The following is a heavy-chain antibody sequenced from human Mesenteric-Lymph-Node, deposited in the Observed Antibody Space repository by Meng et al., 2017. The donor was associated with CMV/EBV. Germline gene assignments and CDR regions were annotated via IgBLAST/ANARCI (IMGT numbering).Heavy chain of an antibody. J-gene: IGHJ6*02. CDR1: GFTFSAYW. Sequence: GESLKISCAASGFTFSAYWMHWVRQAPGKGLVWVSHINGDGINTTYADSVRGRFTISRGNAKNTLYLQMSSLRVEDTAVYYCATSMLRGLSRSYYPMDVWGQGTTVTVSS. V-gene: IGHV3-74*01. CDR2: INGDGINT. D-gene: IGHD3-10*01. CDR3: ATSMLRGLSRSYYPMDV.